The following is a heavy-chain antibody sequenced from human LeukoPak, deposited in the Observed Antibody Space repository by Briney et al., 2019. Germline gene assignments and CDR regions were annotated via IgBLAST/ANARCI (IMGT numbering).Heavy chain of an antibody. CDR2: ISYDGSNK. Sequence: GGSLRLSCAASGFTFSSYWMSWVRQAPGKGLEWVAVISYDGSNKYYADSVKGRFTISRDNSKNTLYLQTNSLKTEDTAVYYCARDPSPGIAVADNYFDYWGQGTLVTVSS. D-gene: IGHD6-19*01. V-gene: IGHV3-30-3*01. CDR3: ARDPSPGIAVADNYFDY. CDR1: GFTFSSYW. J-gene: IGHJ4*02.